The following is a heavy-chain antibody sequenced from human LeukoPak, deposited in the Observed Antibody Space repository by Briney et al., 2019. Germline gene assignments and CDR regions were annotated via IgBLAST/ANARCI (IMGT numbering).Heavy chain of an antibody. D-gene: IGHD3-10*01. J-gene: IGHJ4*02. Sequence: SQTLSLTCAISGDSVSSNSATWNWIRQSPSRGLEWLGRTYYRSKWYNDYALSVQSRITINPDTSKNQLSLQLNSVTPEDTAIYYCARVNGSGNPFDNWGQGTLVTVSS. CDR2: TYYRSKWYN. CDR1: GDSVSSNSAT. V-gene: IGHV6-1*01. CDR3: ARVNGSGNPFDN.